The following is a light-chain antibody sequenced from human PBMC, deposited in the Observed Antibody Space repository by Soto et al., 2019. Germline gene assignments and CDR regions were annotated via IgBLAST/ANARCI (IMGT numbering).Light chain of an antibody. J-gene: IGKJ2*01. Sequence: EIVLTQSPGTLSLSPGERATLSCRASQSVSGSYLAWYQQKPGQAPRLLIYGASSRATGIPDRFSGSWSGKDFTLTISRLEPEDVAVYYCQQYGSSYTFGQGTKLEIK. CDR3: QQYGSSYT. CDR2: GAS. CDR1: QSVSGSY. V-gene: IGKV3-20*01.